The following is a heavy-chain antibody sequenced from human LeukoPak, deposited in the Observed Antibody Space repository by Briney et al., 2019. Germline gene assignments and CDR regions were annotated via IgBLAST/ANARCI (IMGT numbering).Heavy chain of an antibody. CDR3: ARARDWRFFDY. J-gene: IGHJ4*02. Sequence: PGGSLRLSCAVSGLTFISFSMSWVRQAPGKGREWVANINQEGSEKYFVDSVRGRFTITRDNAQNLLHLQMHILTAEDTAVYYCARARDWRFFDYWGQGTLVTVSS. D-gene: IGHD3-3*01. V-gene: IGHV3-7*01. CDR1: GLTFISFS. CDR2: INQEGSEK.